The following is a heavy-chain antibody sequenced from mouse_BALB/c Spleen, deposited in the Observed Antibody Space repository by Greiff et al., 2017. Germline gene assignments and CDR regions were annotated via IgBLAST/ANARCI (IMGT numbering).Heavy chain of an antibody. V-gene: IGHV14-3*02. CDR2: IDPANGNT. J-gene: IGHJ4*01. Sequence: VHVKQPGAELVKPGASVKLSCTASGFNIKDTYMHWVKQRPEQGLEWIGRIDPANGNTKYDPKFQGKATITADTSSNTAYLQLSSLTSEDTAVYYCARYGIYAMDYWGQGTSVTVSS. CDR1: GFNIKDTY. D-gene: IGHD2-1*01. CDR3: ARYGIYAMDY.